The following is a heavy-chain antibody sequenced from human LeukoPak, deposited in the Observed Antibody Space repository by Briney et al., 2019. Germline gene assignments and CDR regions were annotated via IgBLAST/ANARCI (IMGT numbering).Heavy chain of an antibody. CDR3: ASNSGVSSSWQQDY. V-gene: IGHV3-48*03. D-gene: IGHD6-13*01. CDR1: GFTFSSYE. J-gene: IGHJ4*02. Sequence: PGGSLRLSCAASGFTFSSYEMNWVRQAPGKGLEWVSYISSSGSTIYYADSVKGRFTISRDNAKNSLYLQMNSLRAEDTAVYYCASNSGVSSSWQQDYWGQGTLVTVSS. CDR2: ISSSGSTI.